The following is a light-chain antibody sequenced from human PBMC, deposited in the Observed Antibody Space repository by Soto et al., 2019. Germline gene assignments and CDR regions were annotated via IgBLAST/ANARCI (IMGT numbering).Light chain of an antibody. J-gene: IGKJ4*01. V-gene: IGKV1-39*01. Sequence: EIQMTHSPASLSASVGDRVTITGRASQSISSYLNWYQQKPGKAPKLLIYAASSLQSGVPSRFSGSGSGTDFTLTISSLQPEDFATYYCQQANSFPLTFGGGTKVDI. CDR2: AAS. CDR3: QQANSFPLT. CDR1: QSISSY.